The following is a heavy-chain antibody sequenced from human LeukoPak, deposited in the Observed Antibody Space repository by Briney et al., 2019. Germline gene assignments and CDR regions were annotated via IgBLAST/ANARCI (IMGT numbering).Heavy chain of an antibody. CDR3: ARDSGYDLRVLDYYGMDV. V-gene: IGHV1-46*01. Sequence: GASVKVSCEASGYTFTSYYTHWVRQAPGQGLEWMGLINPSGGSTSYAQKFQGRVTMTRDTSTSTVYMEVSSLRSEDTAVYYCARDSGYDLRVLDYYGMDVWGQGTTVTVSS. J-gene: IGHJ6*02. D-gene: IGHD5-12*01. CDR2: INPSGGST. CDR1: GYTFTSYY.